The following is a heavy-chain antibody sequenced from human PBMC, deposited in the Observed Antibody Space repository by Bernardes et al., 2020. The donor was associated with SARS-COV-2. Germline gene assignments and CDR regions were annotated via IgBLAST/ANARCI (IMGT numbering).Heavy chain of an antibody. Sequence: SETLSLTCTVSGGPISSSDYYWGWIRQPPGRGLEWIGSLYYSGSTYYNPSLKSRVAISVDTSKNQLSLTVKSVTAPDTALYYCASAEVPILEAFDSWGQGTLVTVSS. J-gene: IGHJ4*02. CDR1: GGPISSSDYY. CDR2: LYYSGST. V-gene: IGHV4-39*01. D-gene: IGHD3-3*01. CDR3: ASAEVPILEAFDS.